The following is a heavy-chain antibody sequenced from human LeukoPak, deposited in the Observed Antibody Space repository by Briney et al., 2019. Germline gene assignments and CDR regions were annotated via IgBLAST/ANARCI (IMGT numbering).Heavy chain of an antibody. Sequence: PGGSLRLSCAASGLTFSNYGMHWVRQAPGKGLEWVAVISYDGSSKYYVDSVKGRFTISRDNAKNSLYLQMNSLRAEDTALYYCARDSYSYGYFAPAHFDYWGQGTLVTVSS. CDR2: ISYDGSSK. CDR1: GLTFSNYG. J-gene: IGHJ4*02. D-gene: IGHD5-18*01. CDR3: ARDSYSYGYFAPAHFDY. V-gene: IGHV3-30*03.